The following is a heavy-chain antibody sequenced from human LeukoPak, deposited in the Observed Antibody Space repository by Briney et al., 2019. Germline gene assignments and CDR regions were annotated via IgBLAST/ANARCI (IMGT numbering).Heavy chain of an antibody. CDR2: INHSGST. J-gene: IGHJ4*02. D-gene: IGHD2-15*01. CDR1: GGSFSGYY. CDR3: ARATRRWVAGDY. V-gene: IGHV4-34*01. Sequence: SETLSLTCAVYGGSFSGYYWSWIRQPPGKGLEWIGEINHSGSTNYNPSLKSRVTISVDTSKNQFSLKLSSVTAADTAVYYCARATRRWVAGDYWGQGTLVTVSS.